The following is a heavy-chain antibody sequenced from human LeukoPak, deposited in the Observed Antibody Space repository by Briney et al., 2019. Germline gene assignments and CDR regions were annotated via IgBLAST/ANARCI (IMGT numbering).Heavy chain of an antibody. J-gene: IGHJ5*02. V-gene: IGHV4-61*02. CDR1: GGSISSGSYY. Sequence: SSETLSLTCTVSGGSISSGSYYWSWIRQPAGKGLEWIGRIYTSGSTNYNPSLKSRVTISVDTSKNQFSLKLSSVTAADTAVYYCARVSHYDSSGYYPNWFDPWGQGTLVTVSS. CDR3: ARVSHYDSSGYYPNWFDP. CDR2: IYTSGST. D-gene: IGHD3-22*01.